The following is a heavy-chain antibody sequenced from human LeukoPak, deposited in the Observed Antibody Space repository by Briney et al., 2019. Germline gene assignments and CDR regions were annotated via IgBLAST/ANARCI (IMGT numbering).Heavy chain of an antibody. CDR1: GFTFGDYD. CDR2: IRSKTYGGTT. Sequence: GGSLRLSCTASGFTFGDYDMKWFRQAPGKGLEWVGFIRSKTYGGTTEYAASVKGRFTISRDDSKSIAYLQMNSLKTEDTAVYYCTSHYYGSGIFDNWGQGTLVTVSS. D-gene: IGHD3-10*01. V-gene: IGHV3-49*03. J-gene: IGHJ4*02. CDR3: TSHYYGSGIFDN.